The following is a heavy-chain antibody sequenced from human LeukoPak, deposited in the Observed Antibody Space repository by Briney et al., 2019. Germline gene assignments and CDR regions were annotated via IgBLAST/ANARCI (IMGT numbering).Heavy chain of an antibody. CDR1: GYTFTIYA. CDR3: ARVHIAAAASLGY. J-gene: IGHJ4*02. Sequence: ASVKVPCKASGYTFTIYAMSWVRQAPGQGLEWLGWINTNTGTPTYAQGFTGRFVFSLDTSVSTAYLQISSLKAEDTAVYYCARVHIAAAASLGYWGQGTLVTVSS. D-gene: IGHD6-13*01. V-gene: IGHV7-4-1*02. CDR2: INTNTGTP.